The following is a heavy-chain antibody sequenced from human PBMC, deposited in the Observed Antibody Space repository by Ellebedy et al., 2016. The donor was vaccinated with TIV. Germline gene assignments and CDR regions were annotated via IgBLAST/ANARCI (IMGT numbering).Heavy chain of an antibody. D-gene: IGHD3-9*01. Sequence: GESLKISXAASGFTFSSYSMNWVRQAPGKGLEWVSSISSSSSYIYYADSVKGRFTISRDNAKNSLYLQMNSLRDEDTAVYYCARDLLRYFDWLSPPGDYWGQGTLVTVSS. J-gene: IGHJ4*02. CDR3: ARDLLRYFDWLSPPGDY. CDR1: GFTFSSYS. CDR2: ISSSSSYI. V-gene: IGHV3-21*01.